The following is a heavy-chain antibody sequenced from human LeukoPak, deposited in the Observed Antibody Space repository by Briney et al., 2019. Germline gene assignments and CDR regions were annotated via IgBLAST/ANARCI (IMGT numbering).Heavy chain of an antibody. V-gene: IGHV4-59*08. CDR2: IYYSGNT. CDR3: VRHINRAGINY. J-gene: IGHJ4*02. CDR1: GGSISSYY. Sequence: SETLSLTCTVSGGSISSYYWSWLRQPPGKGREWVGYIYYSGNTNYNPSLKSRVTISVDTSKNQFSLKLSSVTAADTAVYYCVRHINRAGINYWGQGTLVTVSS. D-gene: IGHD3-10*01.